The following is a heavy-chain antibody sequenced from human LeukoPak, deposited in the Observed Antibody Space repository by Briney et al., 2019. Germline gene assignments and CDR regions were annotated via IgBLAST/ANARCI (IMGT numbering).Heavy chain of an antibody. CDR3: AKSGSYLEYLQH. Sequence: SQTLSLTCAISGDSVSGNIATWNWIRQSPSRGLEWLGRTYYRSRWHNVYAESVKSRITINPDTSKNQSSLLLNSVTPEDTAVYYCAKSGSYLEYLQHWGQGTPVTVSS. CDR2: TYYRSRWHN. V-gene: IGHV6-1*01. CDR1: GDSVSGNIAT. J-gene: IGHJ1*01. D-gene: IGHD1-26*01.